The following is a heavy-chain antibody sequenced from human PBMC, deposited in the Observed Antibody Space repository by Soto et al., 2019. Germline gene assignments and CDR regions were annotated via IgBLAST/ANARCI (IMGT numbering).Heavy chain of an antibody. CDR1: GYTFTSYY. CDR3: AREGINGVGYYGMDV. D-gene: IGHD2-8*01. Sequence: ASVKVSCKASGYTFTSYYMHWVRQAPGQGLEWMGIINPSGGSTSYAQKFQGRVTMTRDTSTSTVYMELSSLRSEATAVYFCAREGINGVGYYGMDVWGQGTTVTVSS. CDR2: INPSGGST. J-gene: IGHJ6*02. V-gene: IGHV1-46*01.